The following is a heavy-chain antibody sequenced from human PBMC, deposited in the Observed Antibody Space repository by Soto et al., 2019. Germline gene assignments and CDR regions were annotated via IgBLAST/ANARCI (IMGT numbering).Heavy chain of an antibody. CDR1: GFSFSGYL. D-gene: IGHD3-10*01. CDR3: ARNEWGVGY. CDR2: IKGEGSSK. V-gene: IGHV3-74*01. J-gene: IGHJ4*02. Sequence: EVKLVESGGGLVRPGGSLRLSCAASGFSFSGYLMHWGRQAPGKGLVWVSRIKGEGSSKTYADSVKGRFTISRKNAKHPLYLQMNSLRAEAPAVYYCARNEWGVGYWGLGTVVTGSS.